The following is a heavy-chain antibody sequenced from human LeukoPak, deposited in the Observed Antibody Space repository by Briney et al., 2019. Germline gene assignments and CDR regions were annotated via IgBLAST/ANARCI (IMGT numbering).Heavy chain of an antibody. CDR3: ARDRRSSGYYTPHWYFDL. V-gene: IGHV1-24*01. D-gene: IGHD3-22*01. J-gene: IGHJ2*01. CDR1: GYTLTELS. Sequence: ASVKVSCKVSGYTLTELSMHWVRQAPGKGLEWMGGFDPEDGETIYAQKFQGRVTMTEDTSTDTAYMELSSLRSEDTAVYYCARDRRSSGYYTPHWYFDLWGRGTLVTVSS. CDR2: FDPEDGET.